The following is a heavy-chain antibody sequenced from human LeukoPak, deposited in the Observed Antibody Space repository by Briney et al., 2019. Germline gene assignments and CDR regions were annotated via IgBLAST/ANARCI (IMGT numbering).Heavy chain of an antibody. CDR2: ISWNSATI. D-gene: IGHD2-2*01. Sequence: PGRSLRLSCAASGFTFDDYAMHWVRQTPGKGLEWVSHISWNSATIEYADSVKGRFTISRDNAKNSLYLQMNSLRAEDTAVYYCARGADCSSTSCPDYWNFDYWGQGTLVTVSS. CDR1: GFTFDDYA. J-gene: IGHJ4*02. CDR3: ARGADCSSTSCPDYWNFDY. V-gene: IGHV3-9*01.